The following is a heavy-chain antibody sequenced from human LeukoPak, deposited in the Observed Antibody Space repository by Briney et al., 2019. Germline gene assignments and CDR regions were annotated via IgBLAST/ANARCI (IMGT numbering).Heavy chain of an antibody. J-gene: IGHJ6*02. CDR2: IIPIFGIA. Sequence: SVNVSCRTSGGTFSSYAISWVRQAPGQGLEWMGRIIPIFGIANYAQKFQGRVTITADKSTSTAYMELSSLRSEDTAVYYCAGPYSSSSGYYYYGMDVWGQGTTVTVSS. D-gene: IGHD6-6*01. CDR1: GGTFSSYA. V-gene: IGHV1-69*04. CDR3: AGPYSSSSGYYYYGMDV.